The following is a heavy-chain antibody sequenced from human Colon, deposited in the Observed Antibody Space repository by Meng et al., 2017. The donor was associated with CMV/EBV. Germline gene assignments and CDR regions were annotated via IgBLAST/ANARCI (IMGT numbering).Heavy chain of an antibody. Sequence: QVPLQQWGAGLLKPSETLSLPCAISGGSLNAYYLTWIRQSPGKGLEWIGELNHSGSTNYNPSLKSRVTISIDTSKRHFSLRLTSVTAADTAVYYCARGRNGWLLPLDSWGQGTLVTVSS. CDR3: ARGRNGWLLPLDS. J-gene: IGHJ4*02. D-gene: IGHD3-3*01. V-gene: IGHV4-34*01. CDR1: GGSLNAYY. CDR2: LNHSGST.